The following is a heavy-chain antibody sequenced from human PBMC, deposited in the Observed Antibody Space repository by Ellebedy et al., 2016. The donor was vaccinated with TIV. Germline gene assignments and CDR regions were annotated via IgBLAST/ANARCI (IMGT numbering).Heavy chain of an antibody. D-gene: IGHD6-13*01. CDR3: ARGEGRLKGYYYFDQ. V-gene: IGHV4-39*07. CDR2: FYYRGTN. J-gene: IGHJ4*02. Sequence: MPSETLSLTCTVSGGSIGSRSFYWAWIRQPPGKGLEWIGTFYYRGTNQYNPSLESRVSILEDTSKNQFSLKVFSVTAADTAVYYCARGEGRLKGYYYFDQWGQGALATVSS. CDR1: GGSIGSRSFY.